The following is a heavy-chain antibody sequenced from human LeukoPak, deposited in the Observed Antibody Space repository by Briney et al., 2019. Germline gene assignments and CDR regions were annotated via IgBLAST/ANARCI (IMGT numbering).Heavy chain of an antibody. D-gene: IGHD3-3*01. CDR1: GYIFSKYW. V-gene: IGHV5-51*01. J-gene: IGHJ4*02. CDR2: IYSADSDT. CDR3: ASLSYYDSWSGFDY. Sequence: GESLKISCKGSGYIFSKYWIGWVRQMPGKGLEWMGIIYSADSDTKYSPSFQGQVTISADKSINTAYLQWSSLQASDTAMYYCASLSYYDSWSGFDYWGQETLVTVSS.